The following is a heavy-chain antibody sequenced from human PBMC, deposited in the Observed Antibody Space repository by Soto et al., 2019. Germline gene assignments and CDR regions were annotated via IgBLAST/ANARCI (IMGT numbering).Heavy chain of an antibody. J-gene: IGHJ4*02. CDR1: GYSFTNYW. CDR3: ARQGYCSNTACYTVDY. Sequence: PXESLRISRTGSGYSFTNYWIGWVRQMPGKGLEWMGIIYPGDSNTRYSPSFQGQVTISADKSISTAYLQWRSPKASDTAMYFCARQGYCSNTACYTVDYWGQGTLVTVSS. D-gene: IGHD2-2*02. CDR2: IYPGDSNT. V-gene: IGHV5-51*01.